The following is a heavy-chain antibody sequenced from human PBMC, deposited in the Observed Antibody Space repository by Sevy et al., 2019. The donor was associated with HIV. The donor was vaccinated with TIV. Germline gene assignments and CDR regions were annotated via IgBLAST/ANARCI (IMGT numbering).Heavy chain of an antibody. Sequence: GGSLRLSCVVSGFTFSKYPMNWVRQAPGKGLEWVSYISSSSNYIYYGDSVKGRFTSSRDNAKNSLYLQMNSLRADDTAVYYCVRDGGCSSSSCLLYFDYWGQGILVTVSS. D-gene: IGHD2-15*01. CDR2: ISSSSNYI. V-gene: IGHV3-21*01. CDR3: VRDGGCSSSSCLLYFDY. J-gene: IGHJ4*02. CDR1: GFTFSKYP.